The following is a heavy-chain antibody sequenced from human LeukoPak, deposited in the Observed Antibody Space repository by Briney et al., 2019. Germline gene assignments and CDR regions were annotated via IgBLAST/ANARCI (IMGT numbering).Heavy chain of an antibody. CDR1: GASFSGYY. J-gene: IGHJ5*02. CDR3: ARRKRSGCSSTSCLLNWFDT. CDR2: INHSGST. Sequence: SESLTLTCAVYGASFSGYYWSWSRQPPGKGLEWIGEINHSGSTNYNPSLKSRVTISVDTSKNQFSLKLSSVTAADTAVYYCARRKRSGCSSTSCLLNWFDTWGQGTRVTVSS. D-gene: IGHD2-2*01. V-gene: IGHV4-34*01.